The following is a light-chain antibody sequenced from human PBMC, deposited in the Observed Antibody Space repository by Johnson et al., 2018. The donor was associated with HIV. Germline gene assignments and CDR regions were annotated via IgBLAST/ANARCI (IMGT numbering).Light chain of an antibody. CDR1: SCDIGNNY. V-gene: IGLV1-51*01. Sequence: QSMLTQPPSVSAAPGQKVTISCSGTSCDIGNNYVSCHQQLPGTAPKLLIYDNNKRPSGIPDRFSGSKSGTSATPGITGLQTGDEADYYCGTWDSSLSSYVFGTGTKVTVL. CDR2: DNN. J-gene: IGLJ1*01. CDR3: GTWDSSLSSYV.